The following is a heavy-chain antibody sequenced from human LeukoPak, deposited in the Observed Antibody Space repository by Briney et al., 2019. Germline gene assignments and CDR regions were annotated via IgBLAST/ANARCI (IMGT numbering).Heavy chain of an antibody. J-gene: IGHJ5*02. Sequence: PGGSLRLSCASAGFTFSSYAMRWVRQPPGNRLEYVSAIRSNGGTTYYANSVKSRFTISRDNSKTPLYLQMGSLTAEAMAVYYCARAPGVTTNWFDRWGQGTLVTVPS. D-gene: IGHD2-21*02. CDR2: IRSNGGTT. CDR3: ARAPGVTTNWFDR. V-gene: IGHV3-64*01. CDR1: GFTFSSYA.